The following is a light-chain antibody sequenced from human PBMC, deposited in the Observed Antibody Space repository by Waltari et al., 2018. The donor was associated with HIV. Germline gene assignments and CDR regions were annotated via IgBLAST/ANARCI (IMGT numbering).Light chain of an antibody. J-gene: IGLJ2*01. CDR3: CSYTGSNPFLL. CDR1: SSNVGSYNL. CDR2: EVS. Sequence: QSALTQPASVSGSPGQSITISCTGTSSNVGSYNLVSWYQQHPGRAPKVMIYEVSKRTSGVSNRFSGSKSCNTASLTISGLQAEDEADYYCCSYTGSNPFLLFGGGTKLTVL. V-gene: IGLV2-23*02.